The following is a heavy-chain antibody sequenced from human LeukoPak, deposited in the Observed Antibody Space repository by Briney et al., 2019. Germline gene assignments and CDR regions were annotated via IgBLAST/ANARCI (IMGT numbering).Heavy chain of an antibody. CDR2: IRYDGSNK. Sequence: TGGSLRLSCAASGFTFSSYGMHWVRQAPGKGLEWVAFIRYDGSNKYYADSVKGRFTISRDNSKNTLYLKMNSLRAEDPAVYYCAKDGNSGIRLLEWSIDFDYWGQGTLVTVSS. V-gene: IGHV3-30*02. CDR3: AKDGNSGIRLLEWSIDFDY. CDR1: GFTFSSYG. J-gene: IGHJ4*02. D-gene: IGHD3-3*01.